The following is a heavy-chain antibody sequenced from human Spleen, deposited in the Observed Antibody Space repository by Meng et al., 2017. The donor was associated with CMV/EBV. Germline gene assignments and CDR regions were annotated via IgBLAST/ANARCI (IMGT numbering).Heavy chain of an antibody. Sequence: ASVKVSCKASRDTFSSYTIVWVRQAPGQGLEWMGCINPNSGGTDYAQKFQGRFTMTRDTSISTLYMELSRLTSDDTAVYYCARGTTSGWYRFDYWGQGTLVTVSS. D-gene: IGHD6-19*01. V-gene: IGHV1-2*02. CDR3: ARGTTSGWYRFDY. J-gene: IGHJ4*02. CDR2: INPNSGGT. CDR1: RDTFSSYT.